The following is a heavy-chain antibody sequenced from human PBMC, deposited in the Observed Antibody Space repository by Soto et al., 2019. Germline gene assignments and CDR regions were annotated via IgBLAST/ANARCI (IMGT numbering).Heavy chain of an antibody. V-gene: IGHV1-69*01. CDR2: IISAFGTT. D-gene: IGHD5-18*01. CDR1: GDTFNSYV. Sequence: QVQLVQSGPEVKKPGSSVKVSCKASGDTFNSYVITWVRQAPGQGLEWLGGIISAFGTTSYAQNFQDRLTITADEAATTDHMELSSLTSDDTAMYYCTRSYGYTFGGSLDNWGQATVVTVSS. J-gene: IGHJ4*02. CDR3: TRSYGYTFGGSLDN.